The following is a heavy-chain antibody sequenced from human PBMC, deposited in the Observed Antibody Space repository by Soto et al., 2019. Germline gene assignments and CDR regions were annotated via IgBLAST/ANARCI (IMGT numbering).Heavy chain of an antibody. CDR3: ARGLEWELLLDAFDI. Sequence: QVQLQESGPGLVKPSQTLSLTCTVSGGSITSGVYYWCWIRQHPGKGLEWIGYIYYSGSTFCNPSLKRRVTISVDTSKKQFSLKLSSVTAADTAVYFCARGLEWELLLDAFDIWGQGTMVTVSS. D-gene: IGHD1-26*01. V-gene: IGHV4-31*03. CDR1: GGSITSGVYY. CDR2: IYYSGST. J-gene: IGHJ3*02.